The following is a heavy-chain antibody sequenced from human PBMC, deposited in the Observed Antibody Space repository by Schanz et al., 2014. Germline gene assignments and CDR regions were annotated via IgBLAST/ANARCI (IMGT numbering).Heavy chain of an antibody. J-gene: IGHJ6*02. CDR3: ARDPYSASYFPSPPLYGLDV. Sequence: QVQLVESGGGVVQPGGSLRLSCAASGFTFNNYGMHWVRQAPGKGLEWMAFIRHDGSSKYYADSVKGRFTISRDNSKNTLYLQMNSLRAEDTAVYYCARDPYSASYFPSPPLYGLDVWGQGTTVTVSS. CDR2: IRHDGSSK. V-gene: IGHV3-30*02. CDR1: GFTFNNYG. D-gene: IGHD1-26*01.